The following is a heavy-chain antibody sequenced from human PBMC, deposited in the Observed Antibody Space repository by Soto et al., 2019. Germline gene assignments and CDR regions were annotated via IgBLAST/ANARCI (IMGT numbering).Heavy chain of an antibody. Sequence: GASVKVSCKASGYTFTSYGISWVRQAPGQGLEWMGWISAYNGNTNYAQKLQGRVTMTTDTSTSTAYMELRSLRSDDTAAYYCARRPYCSGGSCYRNWFDPWGQGTLVTVSS. J-gene: IGHJ5*02. CDR3: ARRPYCSGGSCYRNWFDP. CDR1: GYTFTSYG. V-gene: IGHV1-18*01. D-gene: IGHD2-15*01. CDR2: ISAYNGNT.